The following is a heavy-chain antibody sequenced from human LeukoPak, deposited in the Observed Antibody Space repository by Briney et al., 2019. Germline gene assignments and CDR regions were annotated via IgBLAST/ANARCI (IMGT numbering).Heavy chain of an antibody. CDR2: IGYDGSNK. CDR3: ARDQGRWIAVAGLFDY. V-gene: IGHV3-33*08. J-gene: IGHJ4*02. D-gene: IGHD6-19*01. CDR1: GFTFSSYG. Sequence: GRSLRLSCAASGFTFSSYGMHWVRQAPGKGLEWVAVIGYDGSNKYYADSVKGRFTISRDNSKTTLYLQMNSLRAEDTAVYYCARDQGRWIAVAGLFDYWGQGTLVTVSS.